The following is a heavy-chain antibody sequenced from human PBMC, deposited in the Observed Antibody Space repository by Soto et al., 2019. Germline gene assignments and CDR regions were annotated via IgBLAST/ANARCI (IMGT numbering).Heavy chain of an antibody. J-gene: IGHJ4*02. D-gene: IGHD3-22*01. Sequence: SETLSLTCTVSGGSISSSSYYWGWIRQPPGKGLEWIGSIYYSGSTYYNPSLKSRVTISVDTSKNQFSLKLSSVTAADTAVYYCAGLVGDSSGYYYFRGQKFDYWGQGTLVTVSS. V-gene: IGHV4-39*01. CDR2: IYYSGST. CDR3: AGLVGDSSGYYYFRGQKFDY. CDR1: GGSISSSSYY.